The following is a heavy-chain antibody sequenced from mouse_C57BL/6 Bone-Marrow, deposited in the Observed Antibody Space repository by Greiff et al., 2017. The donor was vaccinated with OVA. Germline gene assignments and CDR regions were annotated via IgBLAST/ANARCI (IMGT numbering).Heavy chain of an antibody. Sequence: VQLQQSGAELVRPGASVKLSCTASGFNIKDDYMHWVKERPEQGLEWIGWIDPENGDTEYASKFQGKATITADTPSKTVYLHLSSLPSEDTAVYYCTTYRYWGQGTTLTVSS. J-gene: IGHJ2*01. CDR2: IDPENGDT. CDR1: GFNIKDDY. V-gene: IGHV14-4*01. CDR3: TTYRY.